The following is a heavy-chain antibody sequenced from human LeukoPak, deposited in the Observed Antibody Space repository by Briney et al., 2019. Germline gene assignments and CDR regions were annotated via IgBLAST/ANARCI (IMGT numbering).Heavy chain of an antibody. J-gene: IGHJ4*02. D-gene: IGHD3-22*01. CDR1: GYTFTSYG. CDR2: INPNSGGT. Sequence: ASVKVSCKASGYTFTSYGISWVRQAPGQGLEWMGWINPNSGGTNYAQKFQGRVTMTRDTSISTAYMELSRLSSDDTAVYYCARDRDDSSGYYRETLFGYWGQGTLVTVSS. CDR3: ARDRDDSSGYYRETLFGY. V-gene: IGHV1-2*02.